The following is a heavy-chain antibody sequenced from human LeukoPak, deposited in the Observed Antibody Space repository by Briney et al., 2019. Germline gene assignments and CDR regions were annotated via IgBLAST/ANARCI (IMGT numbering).Heavy chain of an antibody. J-gene: IGHJ4*02. CDR1: GYTFTGYY. V-gene: IGHV1-2*06. Sequence: ASVKVSCKASGYTFTGYYMHWVRQAPGQGLEWMGRINPNSGGTNYAQKFQGRVTMTRDTPISTAYMELSRLRSDDTAVYYCARDPPQAMVRGVGYDYWGQGTLVTVSS. CDR3: ARDPPQAMVRGVGYDY. D-gene: IGHD3-10*01. CDR2: INPNSGGT.